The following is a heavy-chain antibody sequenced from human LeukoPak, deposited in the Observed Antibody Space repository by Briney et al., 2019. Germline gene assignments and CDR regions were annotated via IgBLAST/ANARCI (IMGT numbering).Heavy chain of an antibody. CDR1: GGSFSGYY. J-gene: IGHJ4*02. CDR2: INHSGST. CDR3: ARDGVTGDFDY. D-gene: IGHD3-10*01. V-gene: IGHV4-34*01. Sequence: SETLSLTCAVYGGSFSGYYWSWIRQPPGKGLEWIGEINHSGSTNYNPSLKSRVTISVDTSKNQFSLKLSSVTAADTAVYYCARDGVTGDFDYWGQGTLVIVSS.